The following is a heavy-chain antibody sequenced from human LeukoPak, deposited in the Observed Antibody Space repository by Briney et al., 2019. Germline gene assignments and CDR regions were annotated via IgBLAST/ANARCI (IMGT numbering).Heavy chain of an antibody. J-gene: IGHJ4*02. CDR1: GYTFTSNY. V-gene: IGHV1-46*01. CDR2: IHPSGGNT. CDR3: ARDCSSTRCQGPVFDN. Sequence: ASVKVSCKASGYTFTSNYMHWVRQAPGQGLKWMGIIHPSGGNTNYAQKFQGRVAMTRDTSTSAVYMELSSLRSEDTAIYYCARDCSSTRCQGPVFDNWGQGTLVTVSS. D-gene: IGHD2-2*01.